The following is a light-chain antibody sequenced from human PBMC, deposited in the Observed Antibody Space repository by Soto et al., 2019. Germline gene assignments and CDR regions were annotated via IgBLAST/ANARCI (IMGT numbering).Light chain of an antibody. CDR3: QQYHKFWT. J-gene: IGKJ1*01. CDR1: QSVGSW. V-gene: IGKV1-5*03. CDR2: KAS. Sequence: DIQMTQSPSTLSASVGDRVTITCRASQSVGSWLAWYQQKPGKAPKLLIYKASRLESGLPSRFSGSESGTEFTLTISNLQPDDFATYYNQQYHKFWTFGQGTKVEIK.